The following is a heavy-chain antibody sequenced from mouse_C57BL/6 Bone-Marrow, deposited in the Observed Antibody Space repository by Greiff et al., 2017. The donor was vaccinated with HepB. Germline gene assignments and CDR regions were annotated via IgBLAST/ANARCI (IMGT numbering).Heavy chain of an antibody. D-gene: IGHD1-1*01. Sequence: VQLHQSGGGLVQPGGSLKLSCAASGIDFSRYWMSWVRRAPGKGLEWIGEINPDSSTINYAPSLKDKFIISRDNAKNTLYLQMSKVRSEDTALYYCARVGNGSSPWYFDVWGTGTTVTVAS. CDR3: ARVGNGSSPWYFDV. CDR1: GIDFSRYW. CDR2: INPDSSTI. V-gene: IGHV4-1*01. J-gene: IGHJ1*03.